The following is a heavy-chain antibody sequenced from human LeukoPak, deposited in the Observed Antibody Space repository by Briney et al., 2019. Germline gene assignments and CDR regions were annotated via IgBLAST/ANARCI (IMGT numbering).Heavy chain of an antibody. CDR2: ISAYNGNT. CDR1: GGTFSSYA. V-gene: IGHV1-18*01. CDR3: ARDRSHVAGLPVGWFDP. D-gene: IGHD6-19*01. J-gene: IGHJ5*02. Sequence: GASVKVSCKASGGTFSSYAISWVRQAPGQGLEWMGWISAYNGNTNYAQKLQGRVTMTTDTSTSTAYMELRSLRSDDTAVYYCARDRSHVAGLPVGWFDPWGQGTLVTVSS.